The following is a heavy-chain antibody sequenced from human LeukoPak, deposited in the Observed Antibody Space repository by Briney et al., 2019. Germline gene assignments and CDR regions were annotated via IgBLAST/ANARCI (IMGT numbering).Heavy chain of an antibody. V-gene: IGHV4-59*01. CDR2: IYYSGST. J-gene: IGHJ4*02. CDR3: ARGGQLLLPYYFDY. D-gene: IGHD2-2*01. CDR1: GGSISSYY. Sequence: SETLSLTCTVSGGSISSYYWSWIRQPPGKGLEWIGYIYYSGSTDYNPSLKSRVTMSVDTSKNQFSLKLSSVTAADTAVYYCARGGQLLLPYYFDYWGQGTLVTVSS.